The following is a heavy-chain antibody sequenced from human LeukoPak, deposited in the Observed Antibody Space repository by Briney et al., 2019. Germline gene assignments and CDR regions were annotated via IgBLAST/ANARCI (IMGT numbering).Heavy chain of an antibody. CDR2: IRYDGSIK. V-gene: IGHV3-30*02. D-gene: IGHD3-9*01. Sequence: PGGSLRLSCAASGITFSRYGMHWVRQAPGKGLEWVTFIRYDGSIKYYADSVKGRFTMSRDNSKNTLYLQMNSLRAEDTAVYYCAKDRTLPYDILTGSPTRGAFDIWGQGTMVTVSS. CDR1: GITFSRYG. CDR3: AKDRTLPYDILTGSPTRGAFDI. J-gene: IGHJ3*02.